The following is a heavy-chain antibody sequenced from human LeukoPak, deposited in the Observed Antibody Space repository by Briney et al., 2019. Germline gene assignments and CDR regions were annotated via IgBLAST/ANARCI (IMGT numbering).Heavy chain of an antibody. CDR3: ATPASRTVDC. CDR1: GFTFSTYW. J-gene: IGHJ4*02. Sequence: AGGSLRLSCAASGFTFSTYWMSWVRQAPGMGLEWVATIKEDGSEKYYVDSVKGRFIISRDNAKNSLYLQMNSLRAEDTAVYYCATPASRTVDCWGQGTLVTVSS. V-gene: IGHV3-7*01. D-gene: IGHD1-1*01. CDR2: IKEDGSEK.